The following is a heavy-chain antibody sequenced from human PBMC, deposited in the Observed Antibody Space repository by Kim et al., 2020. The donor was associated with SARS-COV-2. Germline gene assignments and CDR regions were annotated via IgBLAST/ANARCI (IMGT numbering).Heavy chain of an antibody. J-gene: IGHJ4*02. CDR1: GFTFSSYA. V-gene: IGHV3-23*03. CDR3: AKGEYSSSWYSDY. D-gene: IGHD6-13*01. Sequence: GGSLRLSCAASGFTFSSYAMSWVRQAPGKGLEWVSVIYSGGSSTYYADSVKGRFTISRDNSKNTLYLQINSLRADDTAVYYCAKGEYSSSWYSDYWGQGTLVTVSS. CDR2: IYSGGSST.